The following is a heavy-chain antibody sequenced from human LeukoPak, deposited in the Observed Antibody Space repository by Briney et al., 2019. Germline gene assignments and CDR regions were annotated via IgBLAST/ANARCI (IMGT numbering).Heavy chain of an antibody. CDR1: GGSISSFL. V-gene: IGHV4-59*08. CDR2: IYYSGST. Sequence: SETLSLTCTVSGGSISSFLWSWIRQPPGKGLEWIGYIYYSGSTNYNPSLKSRVTISVDTSKNQFSLKLSSVTAADTAAYYCARLRARGYYYYYGMDVWGQGTTVTVSS. J-gene: IGHJ6*02. CDR3: ARLRARGYYYYYGMDV.